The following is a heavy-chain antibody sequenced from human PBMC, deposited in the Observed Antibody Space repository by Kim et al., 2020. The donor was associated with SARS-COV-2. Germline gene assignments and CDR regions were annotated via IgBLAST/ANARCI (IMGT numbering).Heavy chain of an antibody. Sequence: SETLSLTCTVSGGSISSSSYYWGWIRQPPGKGLEWIGSIYYSGSTYYNPSLKSRVTISVDTSKNQFSLKLSSVTAADTAVYYCARHTDYYGSGRGRYFDYWGQGTLVTVSS. V-gene: IGHV4-39*01. CDR2: IYYSGST. CDR3: ARHTDYYGSGRGRYFDY. J-gene: IGHJ4*02. CDR1: GGSISSSSYY. D-gene: IGHD3-10*01.